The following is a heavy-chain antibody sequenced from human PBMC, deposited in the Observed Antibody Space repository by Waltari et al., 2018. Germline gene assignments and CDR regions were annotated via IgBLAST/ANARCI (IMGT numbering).Heavy chain of an antibody. J-gene: IGHJ4*02. CDR3: ARRGGTTFDY. D-gene: IGHD1-7*01. CDR1: GGSISSSSYY. Sequence: QLQLQESGPGLVKPSETLSLTCTVSGGSISSSSYYWGWIRQPPGKGLEWIGSIYYSGSTYYNPSLKSRVTIPVDTSKNQFSLKLSSVTAADTAVYYCARRGGTTFDYWGQGTLVTVSS. V-gene: IGHV4-39*01. CDR2: IYYSGST.